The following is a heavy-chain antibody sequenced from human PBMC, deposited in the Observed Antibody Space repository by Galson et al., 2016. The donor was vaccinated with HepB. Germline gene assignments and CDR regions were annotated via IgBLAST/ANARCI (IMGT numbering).Heavy chain of an antibody. CDR1: GFTFSSYA. CDR2: ISGRGGST. Sequence: SLRLSCAASGFTFSSYAMSWVRQAPGEGLEWVSTISGRGGSTSYAASVKGRFTISRDNSKNTLYLQMNSLRAEDTAVYYCAKDGEKPITMVRGVFILTYYFDYWGQGTLVTVSS. V-gene: IGHV3-23*01. CDR3: AKDGEKPITMVRGVFILTYYFDY. D-gene: IGHD3-10*01. J-gene: IGHJ4*02.